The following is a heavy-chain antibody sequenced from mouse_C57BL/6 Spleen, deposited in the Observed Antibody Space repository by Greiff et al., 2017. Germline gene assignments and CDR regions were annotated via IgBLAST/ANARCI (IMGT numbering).Heavy chain of an antibody. J-gene: IGHJ4*01. D-gene: IGHD2-1*01. CDR3: ARHYYGNDGYAMDY. V-gene: IGHV5-6-2*01. Sequence: EVKLVESGGGLVKPGGSLKLSCAASGFTFSSYAMSWVRKTPEKRLELVAAINSDGGSTYSPDTMERRFIISRDNNKKTLYLQMSSLRSEDTAVYYCARHYYGNDGYAMDYWGQGTSVTVSS. CDR1: GFTFSSYA. CDR2: INSDGGST.